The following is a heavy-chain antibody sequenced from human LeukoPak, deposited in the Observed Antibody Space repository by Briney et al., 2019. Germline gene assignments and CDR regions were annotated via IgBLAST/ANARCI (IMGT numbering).Heavy chain of an antibody. CDR1: GFTFNRCR. CDR3: TSWGDTTAEYFQR. Sequence: GGSLRLSCVVSGFTFNRCRMNWVRQAPGKGLEWVAHINPDGRDTYYVDSVKGRFTISRDNAQNSMYLQMNSLRVEDTAVYYCTSWGDTTAEYFQRWGQGTLVTVSS. CDR2: INPDGRDT. J-gene: IGHJ1*01. V-gene: IGHV3-7*01. D-gene: IGHD2-21*02.